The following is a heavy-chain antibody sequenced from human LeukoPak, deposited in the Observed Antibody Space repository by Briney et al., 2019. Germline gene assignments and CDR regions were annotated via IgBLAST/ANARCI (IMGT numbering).Heavy chain of an antibody. CDR1: GYTFTGYY. V-gene: IGHV1-2*02. CDR2: INPNSGGT. D-gene: IGHD3-22*01. J-gene: IGHJ6*03. CDR3: AIPPLYDSSGYYYYYYLDV. Sequence: ASVKVSCKASGYTFTGYYMHWVRQAPGQGLEWMGWINPNSGGTNYAQKFQGRVTMTRDTSISTTYMELSRLRSDDTAVYYCAIPPLYDSSGYYYYYYLDVWGKGTTVTVSS.